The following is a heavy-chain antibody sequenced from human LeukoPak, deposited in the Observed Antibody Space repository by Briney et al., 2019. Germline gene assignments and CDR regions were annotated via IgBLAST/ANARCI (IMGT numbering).Heavy chain of an antibody. CDR2: TYYRSKWYN. D-gene: IGHD3-22*01. CDR3: ARSDGSGKNWFDP. J-gene: IGHJ5*02. CDR1: GDSVSGNIAA. V-gene: IGHV6-1*01. Sequence: SQTLSLTCAISGDSVSGNIAAWSWIRQSPSRGLEWLGRTYYRSKWYNDYAVSVKSRITINSDTSKNHFSLQLNSVTPDDTAVCYCARSDGSGKNWFDPWGQGTLVTVSS.